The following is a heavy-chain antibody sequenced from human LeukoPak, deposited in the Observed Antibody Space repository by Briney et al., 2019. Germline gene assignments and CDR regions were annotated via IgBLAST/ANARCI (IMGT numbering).Heavy chain of an antibody. V-gene: IGHV3-9*01. CDR2: ISWNSASI. CDR1: GFTFHHYA. CDR3: VVTTRSYPFDY. Sequence: PGRSLRLSCAASGFTFHHYAIHWVRQVPGKGLEWVSGISWNSASIGYADSVKGRFTISRDNAKNSLYLQMNSLRAEDTAVYYCVVTTRSYPFDYWGQGTLVTVSS. J-gene: IGHJ4*02. D-gene: IGHD4-23*01.